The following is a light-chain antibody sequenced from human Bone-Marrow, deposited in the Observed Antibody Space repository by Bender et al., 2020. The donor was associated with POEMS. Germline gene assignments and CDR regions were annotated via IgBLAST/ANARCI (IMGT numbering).Light chain of an antibody. CDR2: YNH. CDR1: NYNIEINY. Sequence: QSVLTQPPAVSAAPGQKVTISCSGNNYNIEINYVSLYQQLPGTAPKLLIFYNHRLPSGIPDRFSGSKSGASATLGISGLQTGEEADYYCATWDSSLRVVIFGGGTRLTV. J-gene: IGLJ2*01. CDR3: ATWDSSLRVVI. V-gene: IGLV1-51*01.